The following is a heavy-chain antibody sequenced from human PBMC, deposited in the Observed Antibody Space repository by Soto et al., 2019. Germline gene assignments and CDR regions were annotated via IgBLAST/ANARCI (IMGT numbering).Heavy chain of an antibody. CDR1: GGSVSTYQ. Sequence: QVQLQESGPGLLKPSETLSLTCTISGGSVSTYQWNWIRQPPGKELEWIGLTSYSGNTNYNPSLKSRVAMAVDTSKNQFSLTLSSVTAADTAVYYCARDGMGPFPYWGQGTLVTVSS. CDR3: ARDGMGPFPY. CDR2: TSYSGNT. D-gene: IGHD1-1*01. V-gene: IGHV4-59*02. J-gene: IGHJ4*02.